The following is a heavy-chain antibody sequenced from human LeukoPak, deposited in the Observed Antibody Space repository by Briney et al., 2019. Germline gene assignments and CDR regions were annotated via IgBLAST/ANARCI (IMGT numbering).Heavy chain of an antibody. CDR2: IKQDGSEK. Sequence: GGFLRLSCAASGFTFSSYWMNWVRQAPGKGLEWVANIKQDGSEKYYVDSVKGRFTISRDNAKNSLYLQMNSLRAADTAVYFCASYDSSGGRIDYWGQGTLVTVSS. V-gene: IGHV3-7*02. CDR1: GFTFSSYW. D-gene: IGHD3-22*01. J-gene: IGHJ4*02. CDR3: ASYDSSGGRIDY.